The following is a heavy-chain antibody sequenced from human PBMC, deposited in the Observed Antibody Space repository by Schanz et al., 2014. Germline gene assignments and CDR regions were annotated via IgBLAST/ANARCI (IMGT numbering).Heavy chain of an antibody. V-gene: IGHV3-23*01. J-gene: IGHJ1*01. D-gene: IGHD2-15*01. CDR1: GFTFSTYA. Sequence: VQLLQSGGALVQPGGSLRLSCSASGFTFSTYAMSWARQTPGKGLEWVSGMSGSGSTADYADSVKGRFTISRDNSRKTLYLQMNSLRADDTAVYYCAKESEIVVVVGTSMSGDFHHWGQGTLXTVSS. CDR2: MSGSGSTA. CDR3: AKESEIVVVVGTSMSGDFHH.